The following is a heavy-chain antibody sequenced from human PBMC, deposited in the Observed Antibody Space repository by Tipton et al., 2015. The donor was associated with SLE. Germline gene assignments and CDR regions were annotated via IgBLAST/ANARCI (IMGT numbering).Heavy chain of an antibody. CDR1: GGSFSGYY. J-gene: IGHJ5*02. CDR3: ARDRVPTSTHGPGWFDP. Sequence: TLSLTCAVYGGSFSGYYLSWIRQPPGKGLEWIGEISHGGTTNYNPSLKSRVTMSVDTSKKQFSLKLSSVTAADTAVYYCARDRVPTSTHGPGWFDPWGLGTLVTVSS. V-gene: IGHV4-34*01. CDR2: ISHGGTT. D-gene: IGHD2-2*01.